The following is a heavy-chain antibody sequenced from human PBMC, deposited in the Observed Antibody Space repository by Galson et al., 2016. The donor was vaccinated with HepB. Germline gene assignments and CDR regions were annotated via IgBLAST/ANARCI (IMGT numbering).Heavy chain of an antibody. D-gene: IGHD6-13*01. V-gene: IGHV3-7*01. CDR2: IKHDGSDK. J-gene: IGHJ5*02. CDR1: GFTFGSFW. Sequence: SLRLSCAASGFTFGSFWMSWVRQAPGKGLEWVANIKHDGSDKYYVDSVKGRFTISRDNAKNSLYPRMESLRAEDTAMFYCARYTAAGFDPWGQGTLVTVSS. CDR3: ARYTAAGFDP.